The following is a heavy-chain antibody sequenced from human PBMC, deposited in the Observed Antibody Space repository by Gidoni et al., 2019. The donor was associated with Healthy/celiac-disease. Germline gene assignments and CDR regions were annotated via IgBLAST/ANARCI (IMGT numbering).Heavy chain of an antibody. J-gene: IGHJ4*02. CDR2: ISWDGTST. CDR3: AKGRLGATAYFDY. D-gene: IGHD1-26*01. V-gene: IGHV3-43*01. Sequence: EVQLVESGGAVVQPGGSRRRSCAASGFTCDDYTMHWVRQAPGKGLGWISLISWDGTSTDYADSVNGRFTISRDHSKNSLYLQINSLRTEDTALYYCAKGRLGATAYFDYWGQGTLVTVSS. CDR1: GFTCDDYT.